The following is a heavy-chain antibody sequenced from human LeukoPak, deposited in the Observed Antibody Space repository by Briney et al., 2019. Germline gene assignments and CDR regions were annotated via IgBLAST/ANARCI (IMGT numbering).Heavy chain of an antibody. V-gene: IGHV4-39*07. CDR3: AREGEEAVAGIGRYYYYYMDV. CDR2: IYYSGST. Sequence: SETLSLTCTVSGGSISSSSYYWGWIRQPPGKGLEWIGSIYYSGSTYYNPSLKSRVTISVDTSKNQFSLKLSSVTAADTAVYYCAREGEEAVAGIGRYYYYYMDVWGKGTTVTISS. D-gene: IGHD6-19*01. CDR1: GGSISSSSYY. J-gene: IGHJ6*03.